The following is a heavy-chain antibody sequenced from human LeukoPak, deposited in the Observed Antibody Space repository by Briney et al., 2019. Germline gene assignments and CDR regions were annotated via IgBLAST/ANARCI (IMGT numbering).Heavy chain of an antibody. J-gene: IGHJ4*02. CDR1: GYTFTGYY. CDR3: ARGWPVYYDILTGYFDY. D-gene: IGHD3-9*01. Sequence: GASVKVSCKASGYTFTGYYMHWVRQAPGQGLEWMGWINPNSGGTNYAQKFQGWVTMTRDTSISTAYMELSRLRSDDTAVYYCARGWPVYYDILTGYFDYWGQGTLVTVSS. CDR2: INPNSGGT. V-gene: IGHV1-2*04.